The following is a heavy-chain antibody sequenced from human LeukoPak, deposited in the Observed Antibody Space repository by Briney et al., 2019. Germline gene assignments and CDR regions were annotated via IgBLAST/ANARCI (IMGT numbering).Heavy chain of an antibody. CDR2: TSSSDAGT. CDR1: GFTLSTYA. V-gene: IGHV3-23*01. D-gene: IGHD2-21*01. J-gene: IGHJ4*02. Sequence: GGSLRLSCAASGFTLSTYAMSWVRQTPGKGLEWAEATSSSDAGTYHADSVRGRFTISRDNSKNTLYLQMNSLRAEDAAVYLCAKAPVTSCRGAYCYPFDSWGQGTLVTVSS. CDR3: AKAPVTSCRGAYCYPFDS.